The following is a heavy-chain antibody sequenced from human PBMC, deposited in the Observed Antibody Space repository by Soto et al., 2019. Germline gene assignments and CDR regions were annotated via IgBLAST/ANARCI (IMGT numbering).Heavy chain of an antibody. CDR2: ISRYGDFT. V-gene: IGHV3-23*01. D-gene: IGHD3-22*01. CDR3: AKDRYLDHDSRGSWFDN. CDR1: GFTFNIYA. Sequence: EVQLLESGGDLIQPGGSLRLSCAASGFTFNIYAMTWVRQAPGKGLEWVSAISRYGDFTYYADSVEGRFTISRDHSKNTLYLQMNRLRAEDTAVYYCAKDRYLDHDSRGSWFDNWGQGTLVTVSS. J-gene: IGHJ4*02.